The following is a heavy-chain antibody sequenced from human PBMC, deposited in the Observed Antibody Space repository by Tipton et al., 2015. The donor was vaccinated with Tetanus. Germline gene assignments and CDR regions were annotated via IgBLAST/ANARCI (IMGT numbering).Heavy chain of an antibody. CDR3: ARTITIFGVGFDP. V-gene: IGHV4-39*07. CDR2: IYYSGST. D-gene: IGHD3-3*01. J-gene: IGHJ5*02. Sequence: TLSLTCTVSGGSISSSSYYWGWIRQPPGKGLEWIGSIYYSGSTNCNPSLKSRVTISVDTSKNQFSLKLSSVTAADTAVYYCARTITIFGVGFDPWGQGTLVTVSS. CDR1: GGSISSSSYY.